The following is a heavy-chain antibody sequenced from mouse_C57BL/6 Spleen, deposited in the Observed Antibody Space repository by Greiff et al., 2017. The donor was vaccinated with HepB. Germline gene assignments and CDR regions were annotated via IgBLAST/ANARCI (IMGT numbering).Heavy chain of an antibody. J-gene: IGHJ2*01. CDR2: IYPGDGDT. CDR1: GYAFSSYW. Sequence: VQLVESGAELVKPGASVKISCKASGYAFSSYWMNWVKQRPGKGLEWIGQIYPGDGDTNYNGKFTGKATLTADKSSSTAYMQLSSLTSEDSAVYFCARPGGQLRPDYWGQGTTLTVSS. V-gene: IGHV1-80*01. D-gene: IGHD3-2*02. CDR3: ARPGGQLRPDY.